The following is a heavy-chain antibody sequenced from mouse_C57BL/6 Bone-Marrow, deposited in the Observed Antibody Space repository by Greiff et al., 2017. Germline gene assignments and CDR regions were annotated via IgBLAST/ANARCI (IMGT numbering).Heavy chain of an antibody. CDR3: ARSDYYGSSYVGVFDV. Sequence: VQLQQSGPELVKPGASVKISCKASGYSFTGYYMHWVKQSHGNILDWIGYIYPYNGVSSYNQKFKGKATLTVDKSSSTAYMELRSLTSEDSAVYYCARSDYYGSSYVGVFDVWGTGTTVTVSS. CDR2: IYPYNGVS. V-gene: IGHV1-31*01. D-gene: IGHD1-1*01. CDR1: GYSFTGYY. J-gene: IGHJ1*03.